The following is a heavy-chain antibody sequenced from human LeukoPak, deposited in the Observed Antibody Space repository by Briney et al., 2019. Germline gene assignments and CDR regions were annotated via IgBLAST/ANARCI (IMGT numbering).Heavy chain of an antibody. Sequence: SETLSLTCAVYGGSFSGYYWSWIRQPPGKGLEWIGEINHSGSTNYNPSLKSRVTISVDTSKNQFSLKLSSVTAADTAVYYCARFGIERKVVITKAAFDIWAKGQWSPSLQ. CDR1: GGSFSGYY. D-gene: IGHD3-22*01. CDR3: ARFGIERKVVITKAAFDI. V-gene: IGHV4-34*01. J-gene: IGHJ3*02. CDR2: INHSGST.